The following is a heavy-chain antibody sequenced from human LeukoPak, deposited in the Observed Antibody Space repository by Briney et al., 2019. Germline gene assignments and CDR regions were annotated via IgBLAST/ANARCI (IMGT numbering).Heavy chain of an antibody. V-gene: IGHV4-39*01. CDR1: GGSISSGPYY. CDR2: FYYSGST. D-gene: IGHD2-15*01. CDR3: ASSCSGVSCPYYFDY. Sequence: SETLSLTCTVSGGSISSGPYYWGWIRQPPGKGLEWIGSFYYSGSTFYSPSLKSRITISVDASMNQFSLKLSSVTAADTAVYYCASSCSGVSCPYYFDYWGQGTLVSVSS. J-gene: IGHJ4*02.